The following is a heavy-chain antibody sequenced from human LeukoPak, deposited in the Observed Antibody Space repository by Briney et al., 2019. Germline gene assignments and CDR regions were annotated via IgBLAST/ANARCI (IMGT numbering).Heavy chain of an antibody. D-gene: IGHD6-13*01. V-gene: IGHV1-69*13. Sequence: GASVKVSCKASGGTFSSYAISWVRQAPGQGLEWMGGIIPIFGTANYAQKFQGRVTITAGESTSTAYMELSSLRSEDTAVYYCARARKTSWYDYYYYGMDVWGQGTTVTVSS. J-gene: IGHJ6*02. CDR1: GGTFSSYA. CDR2: IIPIFGTA. CDR3: ARARKTSWYDYYYYGMDV.